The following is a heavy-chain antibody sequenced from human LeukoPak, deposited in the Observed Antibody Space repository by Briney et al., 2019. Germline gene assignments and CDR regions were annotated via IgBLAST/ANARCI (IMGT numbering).Heavy chain of an antibody. CDR2: IKSKTDGGTT. V-gene: IGHV3-15*01. J-gene: IGHJ4*02. Sequence: GGSLRLSCAASGFTFSNAWISWVRQAPGKGLEWVGRIKSKTDGGTTDYAAPVKGRFTISRDDSKNTLYLQMNSLKTEDTAVYYCTTDVAAPYYDILTGYSAKDYWGQGTLVTVSS. CDR1: GFTFSNAW. D-gene: IGHD3-9*01. CDR3: TTDVAAPYYDILTGYSAKDY.